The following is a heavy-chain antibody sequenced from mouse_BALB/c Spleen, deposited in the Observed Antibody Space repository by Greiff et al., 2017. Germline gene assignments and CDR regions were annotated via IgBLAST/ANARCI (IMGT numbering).Heavy chain of an antibody. V-gene: IGHV5-6-3*01. CDR3: ARLRMGAMDY. CDR2: INSNGGST. Sequence: DVQLVESGGGLVQPGGSLKLSCAASGFTFSSYGMSWVRQTPDKRLELVATINSNGGSTYYPDSVKGRFTISRDNAKNTLYLQMSSLKSEDTAMYYCARLRMGAMDYWGQGTSVTVSS. CDR1: GFTFSSYG. J-gene: IGHJ4*01. D-gene: IGHD1-1*01.